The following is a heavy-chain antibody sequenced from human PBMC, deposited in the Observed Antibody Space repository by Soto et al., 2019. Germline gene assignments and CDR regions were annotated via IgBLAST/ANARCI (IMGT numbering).Heavy chain of an antibody. J-gene: IGHJ6*02. V-gene: IGHV1-69*12. CDR2: IIPIFGTA. D-gene: IGHD2-21*02. CDR1: GGTFSSYA. Sequence: QVQLVQSGAEAKKPGSSVKVSCKASGGTFSSYAITWVRQAPGQGLEWMGGIIPIFGTADYAQKFQGRVTITADESTSTAYMELSSLRSEDTAVYYCASPVATVYYYYGMDVWGQGTTVTVSS. CDR3: ASPVATVYYYYGMDV.